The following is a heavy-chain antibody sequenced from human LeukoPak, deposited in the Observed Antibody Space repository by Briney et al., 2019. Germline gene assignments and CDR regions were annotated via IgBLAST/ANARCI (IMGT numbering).Heavy chain of an antibody. CDR1: GGSFSGYY. J-gene: IGHJ4*02. Sequence: PSETLSLTCAVYGGSFSGYYWSWIRQPPGKGLEWVGEINHSGSTNYNPSLKSRVTISVDTSKNQFSLKLSSVTAADTAVYYCARERAVYSSSWYYFDYWGQGTLVTVSS. CDR2: INHSGST. V-gene: IGHV4-34*01. CDR3: ARERAVYSSSWYYFDY. D-gene: IGHD6-13*01.